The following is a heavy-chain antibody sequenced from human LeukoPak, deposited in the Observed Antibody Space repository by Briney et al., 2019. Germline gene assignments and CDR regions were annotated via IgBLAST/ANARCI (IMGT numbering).Heavy chain of an antibody. CDR3: ATDDVTTGTKTALGY. CDR2: IVVGSGNT. D-gene: IGHD1-1*01. CDR1: GFTFTSSA. V-gene: IGHV1-58*01. Sequence: SVKASCKASGFTFTSSAVQWVRQVRGQGLEWIGWIVVGSGNTNYAQKFQERVTINRDMSTSTAYMELSSLRSEDTAVYYCATDDVTTGTKTALGYWGQGTLVTVSS. J-gene: IGHJ4*02.